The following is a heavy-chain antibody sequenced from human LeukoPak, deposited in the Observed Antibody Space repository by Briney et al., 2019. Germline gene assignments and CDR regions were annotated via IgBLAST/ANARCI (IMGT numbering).Heavy chain of an antibody. CDR1: VGTFSSYA. CDR2: IIPIFGTA. V-gene: IGHV1-69*13. D-gene: IGHD6-13*01. J-gene: IGHJ3*02. Sequence: GASVKVSCKASVGTFSSYAISWVRQAPGQGLEWMGGIIPIFGTANYAQKFQGRVTITADESTSTAYMELSSLRSEDTAVYYCARDDSSSYAFDIWGQGTMVTVSS. CDR3: ARDDSSSYAFDI.